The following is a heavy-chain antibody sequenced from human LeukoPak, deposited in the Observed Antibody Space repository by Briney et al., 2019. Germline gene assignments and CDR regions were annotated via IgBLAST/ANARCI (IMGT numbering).Heavy chain of an antibody. CDR2: IYVIGST. V-gene: IGHV4-61*02. Sequence: SETLSLTCTVSGGSISSSSYYGSWIRQPAGKGLEWIGRIYVIGSTNYNPSLKSRVTITMDTSKNQFSLKLSSVTAADTAVYYCAREGWERHHFDHWGQGTLVTVSS. J-gene: IGHJ4*02. CDR1: GGSISSSSYY. D-gene: IGHD1-26*01. CDR3: AREGWERHHFDH.